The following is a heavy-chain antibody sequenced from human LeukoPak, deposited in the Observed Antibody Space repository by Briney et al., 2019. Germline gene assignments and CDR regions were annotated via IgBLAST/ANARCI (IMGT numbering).Heavy chain of an antibody. CDR2: IKQDGSEK. CDR1: GFTFSSYW. Sequence: GGSLRLSCAASGFTFSSYWMSWVRQAPGKGLEWVANIKQDGSEKYYVDSVKGRFTISRDNAKNSLYLQMNSLRAEDTALYYCAKARGYCGGDCYSPFDYWGQGTLVTVSS. D-gene: IGHD2-21*02. V-gene: IGHV3-7*03. J-gene: IGHJ4*02. CDR3: AKARGYCGGDCYSPFDY.